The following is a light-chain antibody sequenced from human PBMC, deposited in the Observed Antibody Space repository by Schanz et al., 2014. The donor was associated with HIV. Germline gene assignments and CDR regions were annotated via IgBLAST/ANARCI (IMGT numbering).Light chain of an antibody. Sequence: EIVMTQSPATLSVSPGERATLSCRASQSVRSSFLAWYQQKPGQAPRLLIYGASSRATGIPDRFSGSGSGTDFTLTIRRLEPEDFAVYYCQHYGSSFGPGTKVYIK. CDR3: QHYGSS. CDR1: QSVRSSF. V-gene: IGKV3-20*01. CDR2: GAS. J-gene: IGKJ3*01.